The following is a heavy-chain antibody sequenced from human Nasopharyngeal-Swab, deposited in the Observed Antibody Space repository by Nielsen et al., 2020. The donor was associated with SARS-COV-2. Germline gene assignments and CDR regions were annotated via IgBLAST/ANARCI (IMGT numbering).Heavy chain of an antibody. Sequence: SETLSLTCTVSGGFINSYYWGWIRQPPRRGLEWIGYIYYSGSTNYNPSLKSRVTISLDTSKNQFSLKLSSVTAADSAVYYCARDTRRGGVDYWGQGTLVTVSS. CDR2: IYYSGST. CDR1: GGFINSYY. D-gene: IGHD2-15*01. CDR3: ARDTRRGGVDY. J-gene: IGHJ4*02. V-gene: IGHV4-59*01.